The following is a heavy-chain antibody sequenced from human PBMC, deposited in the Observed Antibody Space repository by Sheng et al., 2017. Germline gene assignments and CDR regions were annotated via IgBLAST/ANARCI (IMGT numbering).Heavy chain of an antibody. CDR3: ARVRPVSYSSALGVGFDY. CDR2: IYYSGST. D-gene: IGHD6-19*01. CDR1: GGSISSSSYY. V-gene: IGHV4-39*07. J-gene: IGHJ4*02. Sequence: QLQLQESGPGLVKPSETLSLTCTVSGGSISSSSYYWGWIRQPPGKGLEWIGSIYYSGSTYYNPSLKSRVTISVDTSKNQFSLKLSSVTAADTAVYYCARVRPVSYSSALGVGFDYWGQGTLVTVSS.